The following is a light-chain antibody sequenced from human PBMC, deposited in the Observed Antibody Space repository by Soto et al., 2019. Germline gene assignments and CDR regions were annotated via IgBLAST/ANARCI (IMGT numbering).Light chain of an antibody. CDR3: LLSYSGARAGV. CDR1: TGAVTSGHY. Sequence: QAVVTQEPSLTVSPGGTVTLTCGSSTGAVTSGHYPYWFQQKPGQAPRTLIYDTSNKYSWTPARFSASLLGGKAALTLSGAQPEDEAEYYCLLSYSGARAGVFGGGTKVTV. J-gene: IGLJ3*02. CDR2: DTS. V-gene: IGLV7-46*01.